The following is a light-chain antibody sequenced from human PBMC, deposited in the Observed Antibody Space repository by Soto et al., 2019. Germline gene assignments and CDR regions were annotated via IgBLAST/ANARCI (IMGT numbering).Light chain of an antibody. CDR1: QSLSNN. CDR2: GAS. Sequence: EIAMTQSQATLSVSPGERATLSCRASQSLSNNLAWYQQKPGQAPRLLIYGASTRATGIPARFSGSGSGTEFTLTISRLQSEDFAVYYCQQYNNWPPWTFGQGTKVEIK. CDR3: QQYNNWPPWT. V-gene: IGKV3-15*01. J-gene: IGKJ1*01.